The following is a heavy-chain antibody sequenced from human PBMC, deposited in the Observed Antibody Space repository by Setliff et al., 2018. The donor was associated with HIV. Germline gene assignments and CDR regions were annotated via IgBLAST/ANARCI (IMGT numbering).Heavy chain of an antibody. J-gene: IGHJ6*03. V-gene: IGHV3-43D*04. CDR1: GFTFDDYA. CDR2: ISWDGGSNK. D-gene: IGHD3-10*01. CDR3: AKDSAFYFYGSGSYYNPYFYMDV. Sequence: GGSLRLSCAASGFTFDDYAMHWVRQAPGKGLEWVSLISWDGGSNKYYADSVKGRFTVSRDNSKNTLYLQMNSLRAEDTAVYYCAKDSAFYFYGSGSYYNPYFYMDVWGKGTTVTVSS.